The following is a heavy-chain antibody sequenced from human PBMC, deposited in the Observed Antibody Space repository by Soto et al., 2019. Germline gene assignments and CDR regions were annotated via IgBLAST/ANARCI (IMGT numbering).Heavy chain of an antibody. CDR2: IYYSGST. D-gene: IGHD5-18*01. CDR3: ARRTAHDPFDI. V-gene: IGHV4-31*03. CDR1: GGSISSGGYY. J-gene: IGHJ3*02. Sequence: SETLSLTCTVSGGSISSGGYYWSWIRQHPGKGLEWIGYIYYSGSTYYNPSLKSRVTISVDTSKNQFSLKLSSVTAADTAVYYCARRTAHDPFDIWGQGTMVTVSS.